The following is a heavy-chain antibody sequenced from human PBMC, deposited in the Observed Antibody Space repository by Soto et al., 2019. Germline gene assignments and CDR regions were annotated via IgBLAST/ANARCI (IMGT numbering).Heavy chain of an antibody. Sequence: LRLSCAASGFTFSSYAMSWVRQAPGKGLEWVSAISGSGGSTYYADSVKGRFTISRDNSKNTLYLEMNSLRVEDTAVYYCAKSLNINWKNWFDPWGQGTLVTVSS. D-gene: IGHD1-1*01. CDR2: ISGSGGST. CDR3: AKSLNINWKNWFDP. CDR1: GFTFSSYA. V-gene: IGHV3-23*01. J-gene: IGHJ5*02.